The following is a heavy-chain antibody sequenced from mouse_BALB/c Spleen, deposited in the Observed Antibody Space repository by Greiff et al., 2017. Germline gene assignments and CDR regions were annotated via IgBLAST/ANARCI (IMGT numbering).Heavy chain of an antibody. Sequence: EVKLVESGGGLVQPGGSLKLSCAASGFTFSSYGMSWVRQTPDKRLELVATINSNGGSTYYPDSVKGRFTISRDNPKNTLFLQMTSLRSEDTAMYYCARGGYPYYFDYWGQGTTLTVSS. V-gene: IGHV5-6-3*01. D-gene: IGHD3-1*01. CDR2: INSNGGST. CDR1: GFTFSSYG. J-gene: IGHJ2*01. CDR3: ARGGYPYYFDY.